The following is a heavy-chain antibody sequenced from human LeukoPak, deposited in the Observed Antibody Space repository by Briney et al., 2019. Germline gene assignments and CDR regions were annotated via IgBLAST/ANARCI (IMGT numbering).Heavy chain of an antibody. V-gene: IGHV3-30-3*01. CDR3: ARAYGASYYLAY. Sequence: GGSLRLSCAASGFTFSNYVMHWVRQAPGKGLEWVAVISYDGSNKNYADSVKGRFTISRDNSKNTLYLHMSSLRAEDTAVYYCARAYGASYYLAYWGQGILVTASS. CDR1: GFTFSNYV. CDR2: ISYDGSNK. D-gene: IGHD4-17*01. J-gene: IGHJ4*02.